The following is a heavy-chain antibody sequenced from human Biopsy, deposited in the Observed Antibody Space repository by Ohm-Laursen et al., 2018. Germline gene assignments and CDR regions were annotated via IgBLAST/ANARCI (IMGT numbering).Heavy chain of an antibody. V-gene: IGHV1-24*01. CDR3: AADINVWNVNY. CDR1: GYTLTDIS. CDR2: FAPESGKT. J-gene: IGHJ4*02. D-gene: IGHD1-1*01. Sequence: ASVKVSCKVSGYTLTDISVHWVRQAPGQGLEWMGGFAPESGKTIYAQKFQGRITMTEDTSTDTAYMELSSLRSEDTAVYYCAADINVWNVNYWGQGTQVTVSS.